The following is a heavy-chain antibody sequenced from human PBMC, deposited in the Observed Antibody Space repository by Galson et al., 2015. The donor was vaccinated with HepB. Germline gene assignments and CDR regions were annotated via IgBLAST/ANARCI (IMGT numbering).Heavy chain of an antibody. Sequence: QSGAEVKKPGESLRISCKGSGYSFTSYWISWVRQMPGKGLEWMGRIDPSDSYTNYSPSFQGHVTISADKSISTAYLQWSSLKASDTAMYYCARIFRIAARGSAFDIWGQGTMVTASS. J-gene: IGHJ3*02. D-gene: IGHD6-6*01. CDR1: GYSFTSYW. CDR2: IDPSDSYT. V-gene: IGHV5-10-1*01. CDR3: ARIFRIAARGSAFDI.